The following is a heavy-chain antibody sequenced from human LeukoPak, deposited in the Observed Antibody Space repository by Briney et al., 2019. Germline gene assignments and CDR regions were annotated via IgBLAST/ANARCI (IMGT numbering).Heavy chain of an antibody. D-gene: IGHD1-1*01. CDR1: GFTFSSNW. J-gene: IGHJ4*02. V-gene: IGHV3-74*03. CDR3: VRDETLWTLDW. CDR2: INERGTDS. Sequence: PGGSLRLSCAASGFTFSSNWMHWVRQAPGMGLVWVSRINERGTDSMYAESVKGRFTISRDNAKNTVYLQMNSLRAEDTALYYCVRDETLWTLDWWGQGTLVTVSS.